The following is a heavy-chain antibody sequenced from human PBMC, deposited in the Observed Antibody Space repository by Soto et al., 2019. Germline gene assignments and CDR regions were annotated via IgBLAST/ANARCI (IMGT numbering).Heavy chain of an antibody. Sequence: QVQLVETGGGVIQHATSRRLSCAASGFTFRQYGMHWVRQAPGKGLEWVAVIFYDGTEKYYADSVKGRLTISRDTHGNMKYFLMNSLRAEDTPVYYCVREWGSITHHCCLAIWGKLSTVSVSS. CDR1: GFTFRQYG. J-gene: IGHJ3*02. V-gene: IGHV3-33*01. CDR3: VREWGSITHHCCLAI. D-gene: IGHD3-16*01. CDR2: IFYDGTEK.